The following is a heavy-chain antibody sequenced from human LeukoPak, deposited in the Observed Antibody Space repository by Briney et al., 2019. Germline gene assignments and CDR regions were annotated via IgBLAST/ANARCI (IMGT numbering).Heavy chain of an antibody. V-gene: IGHV4-39*01. CDR2: IYYSGST. CDR3: ARTTYYYDSSGYSLFDY. Sequence: PSETLSLTRTVSGGSISSSSYYWGWIRQPPGKGLEWIGSIYYSGSTYYNPSLKSRVTISVDTSKNQFSLKLSSVTAADTAVYYCARTTYYYDSSGYSLFDYWGQGTLVTVSS. D-gene: IGHD3-22*01. CDR1: GGSISSSSYY. J-gene: IGHJ4*02.